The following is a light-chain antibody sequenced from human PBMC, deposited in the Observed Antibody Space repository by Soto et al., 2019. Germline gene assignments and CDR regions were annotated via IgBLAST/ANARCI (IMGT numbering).Light chain of an antibody. CDR1: QTISSSY. J-gene: IGKJ4*01. CDR3: QRYGSSPLT. CDR2: GAS. V-gene: IGKV3-20*01. Sequence: EIVLTQSPGTLSLSPGERAILSCRASQTISSSYLAWYQQKPGQAPRLLIYGASSRATGIPDRFSGSGSGTDFTLTISRLEPEDFAVYYCQRYGSSPLTFGGGTKVDIK.